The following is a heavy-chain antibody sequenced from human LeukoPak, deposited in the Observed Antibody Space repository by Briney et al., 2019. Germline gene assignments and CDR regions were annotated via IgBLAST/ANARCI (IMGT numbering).Heavy chain of an antibody. D-gene: IGHD2/OR15-2a*01. Sequence: SETLSLTCAVYGGSFSGYYWSWIRQPPGKGLEWIGEINHSGSTNYNPSLESRVTISVDTSKNQFSLKLSSVTAADTAVYYCARNSPAALDVWGQGTTVTVSS. V-gene: IGHV4-34*01. CDR3: ARNSPAALDV. CDR1: GGSFSGYY. J-gene: IGHJ6*02. CDR2: INHSGST.